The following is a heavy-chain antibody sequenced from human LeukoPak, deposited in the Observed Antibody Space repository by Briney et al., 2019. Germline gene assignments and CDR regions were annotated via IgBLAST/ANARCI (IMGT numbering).Heavy chain of an antibody. D-gene: IGHD3-22*01. V-gene: IGHV4-59*11. CDR1: GGSISSHY. CDR3: ARDSYYYDSSGYYYPNWFDP. J-gene: IGHJ5*02. Sequence: PSETLSLTCTVSGGSISSHYWSWIRQPPGKGLEWIGYTYYSGSTNYNPSLKSRVTISVDTSKNQFSLKLSSVTAADTAVYYCARDSYYYDSSGYYYPNWFDPWGQGTLATVSS. CDR2: TYYSGST.